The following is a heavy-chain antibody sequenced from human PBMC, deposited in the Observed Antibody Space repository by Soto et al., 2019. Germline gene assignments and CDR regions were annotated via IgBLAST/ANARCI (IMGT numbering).Heavy chain of an antibody. CDR1: GGTFSSYT. D-gene: IGHD2-15*01. CDR3: ARDGGYCSGGSCSIDY. CDR2: ISAYNGNT. V-gene: IGHV1-18*01. J-gene: IGHJ4*02. Sequence: ASVKVSCKASGGTFSSYTISWVRQAPGQGLEWMGWISAYNGNTNYAQKLQGRVTMTTDTSTSTAYMELRSLRSDDTAVYYCARDGGYCSGGSCSIDYWGQGTLVTVS.